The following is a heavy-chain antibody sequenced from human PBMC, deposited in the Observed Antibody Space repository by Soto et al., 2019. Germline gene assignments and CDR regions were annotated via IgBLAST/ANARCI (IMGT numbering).Heavy chain of an antibody. V-gene: IGHV4-59*01. Sequence: PSETLSLTCTVSGGSLSGYYWSWIRQPPGKGLEWIGDFYSSGSPHHNPSLKNRVSISEDRSKNEFSLKLSSVTAADTAVYYCARVPGPWGQGTLVTVSS. J-gene: IGHJ5*02. CDR2: FYSSGSP. CDR1: GGSLSGYY. CDR3: ARVPGP.